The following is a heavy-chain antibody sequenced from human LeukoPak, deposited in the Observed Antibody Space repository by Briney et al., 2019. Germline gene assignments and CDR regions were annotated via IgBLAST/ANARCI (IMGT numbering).Heavy chain of an antibody. CDR1: GFTXSSYA. Sequence: GSLRLSCXASGFTXSSYAMSWVRQAPGKGLEWVSAISGSGGSTYYADSVKGRFTISRDNSKNTLYLQMNSLRAEDTAVYYCAKDLGDRKGYYFDYWGQGTLVTVSS. CDR3: AKDLGDRKGYYFDY. D-gene: IGHD1-26*01. J-gene: IGHJ4*02. CDR2: ISGSGGST. V-gene: IGHV3-23*01.